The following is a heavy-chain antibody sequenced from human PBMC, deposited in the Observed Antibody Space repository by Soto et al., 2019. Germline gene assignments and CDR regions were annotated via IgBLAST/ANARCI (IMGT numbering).Heavy chain of an antibody. CDR3: TPSTYHFSTASVYYFDY. CDR1: GFSLDTIGVG. J-gene: IGHJ4*02. CDR2: IYWDDDD. Sequence: QITLKESGPTLMKPTQTLTLTCTFSGFSLDTIGVGVGWIRQPPGKALEWLALIYWDDDDRYSPSLKSRLTVTNDTSSNPVVLTLPNLHPVDTATYYCTPSTYHFSTASVYYFDYWGQGTPVTVSS. D-gene: IGHD3-9*01. V-gene: IGHV2-5*02.